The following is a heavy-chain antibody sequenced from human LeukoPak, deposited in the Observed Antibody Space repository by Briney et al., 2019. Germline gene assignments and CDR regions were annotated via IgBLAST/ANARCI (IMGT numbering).Heavy chain of an antibody. D-gene: IGHD2-21*01. CDR2: IFYSGIT. CDR3: ARVPYEIRLYYMDV. J-gene: IGHJ6*03. CDR1: GGSIISGSHF. V-gene: IGHV4-39*07. Sequence: SETLSLTCTVSGGSIISGSHFWAWIRQPPGKRLEWIGFIFYSGITYYNPSLTSRVTISVDTSGNQFSLKVTSVTAADAAVYYCARVPYEIRLYYMDVWGKGTTVTVSS.